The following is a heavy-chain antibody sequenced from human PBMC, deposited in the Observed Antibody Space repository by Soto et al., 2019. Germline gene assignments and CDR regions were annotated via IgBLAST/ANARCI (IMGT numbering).Heavy chain of an antibody. V-gene: IGHV5-51*01. CDR2: IYPGDSDT. CDR1: GYRFTSYW. CDR3: ARRSDTAMAYFDY. J-gene: IGHJ4*02. Sequence: GESLKISCKGSGYRFTSYWIGWVRQMPGKDLEWMGIIYPGDSDTRYSPSFQGQVTISADKSISTAYLQWSSLKASDTAMYYCARRSDTAMAYFDYWGQGTLVTVSS. D-gene: IGHD5-18*01.